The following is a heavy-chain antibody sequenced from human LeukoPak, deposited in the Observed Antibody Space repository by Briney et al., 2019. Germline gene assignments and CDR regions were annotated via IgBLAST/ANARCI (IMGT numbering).Heavy chain of an antibody. V-gene: IGHV1-3*01. J-gene: IGHJ4*02. D-gene: IGHD7-27*01. CDR3: ARDPELGKFDY. CDR2: INAGNGNT. Sequence: ASVKVSCKASGYTFTSYAMHWVRQAPGQRLEWMGWINAGNGNTKYSQKFQGRVTMTTDTSTSTAYMELRSLRSDDTAVYYCARDPELGKFDYWGQGTLVTVSS. CDR1: GYTFTSYA.